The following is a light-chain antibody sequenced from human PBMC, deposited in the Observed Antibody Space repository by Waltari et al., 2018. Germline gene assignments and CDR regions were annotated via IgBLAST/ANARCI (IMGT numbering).Light chain of an antibody. V-gene: IGKV3-15*01. CDR1: QSVNSN. CDR3: QQYDNWLPYT. CDR2: GGS. Sequence: EIAMTQSPATLSVSPGERATLSCRTSQSVNSNLAWYQQRPGQPPRLLIDGGSTRAPGSPGRFRGSGYGTEFTLTISRLQSEDFAVYYCQQYDNWLPYTFGQGTKVDMK. J-gene: IGKJ2*01.